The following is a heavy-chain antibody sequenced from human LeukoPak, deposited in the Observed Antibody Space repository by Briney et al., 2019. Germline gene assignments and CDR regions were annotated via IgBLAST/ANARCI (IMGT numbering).Heavy chain of an antibody. V-gene: IGHV4-59*01. Sequence: SETLSPTCTVSGGSINTYYWSWIRQPPGKGLEWIGYIYYSGSTNYNPSLKSRVTISVDTSKNQFSLKLSSVTAAETAVYFCARGRFQYDIWGQGTMVTVSS. J-gene: IGHJ3*02. D-gene: IGHD3-3*01. CDR1: GGSINTYY. CDR3: ARGRFQYDI. CDR2: IYYSGST.